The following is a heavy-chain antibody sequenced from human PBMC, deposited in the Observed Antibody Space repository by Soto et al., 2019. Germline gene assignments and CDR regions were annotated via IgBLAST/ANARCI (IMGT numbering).Heavy chain of an antibody. V-gene: IGHV4-39*01. CDR2: IYHSGST. J-gene: IGHJ4*02. Sequence: PSETLSLTCTVSGGSISSTSYYWGWIRQPPGKGLEWIGYIYHSGSTYYNPSLKSRVTISVDTSKNQFSLKLSSVTAADTAVYYCARHTPAISISDHWGQGTLVTVSS. CDR1: GGSISSTSYY. CDR3: ARHTPAISISDH. D-gene: IGHD2-15*01.